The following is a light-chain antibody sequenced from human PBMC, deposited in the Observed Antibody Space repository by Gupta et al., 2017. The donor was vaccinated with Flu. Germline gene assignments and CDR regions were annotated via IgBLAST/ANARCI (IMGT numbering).Light chain of an antibody. J-gene: IGLJ3*02. CDR1: SASVSTSYY. Sequence: TVTLTCGLSSASVSTSYYPSWYPQTPAQAPRTLIYNTNTRSSGVPDRFSGSILGNKAALTITGAQADDESDYYCVVYMGSGNWVFGGGTKLTVL. CDR2: NTN. CDR3: VVYMGSGNWV. V-gene: IGLV8-61*01.